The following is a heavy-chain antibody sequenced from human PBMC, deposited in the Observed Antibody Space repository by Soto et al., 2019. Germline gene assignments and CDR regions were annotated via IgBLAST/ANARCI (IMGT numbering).Heavy chain of an antibody. V-gene: IGHV3-13*01. J-gene: IGHJ4*02. CDR2: IGAAGDT. D-gene: IGHD3-16*01. Sequence: VQLVESGGGLVQPGGSLRLSCAASGFTFSNYAMHWVRQPTGKGLEWVSGIGAAGDTYYPGSVKGRVTISRENAKNSLYLQMKSLRAGDTAVYYCAAGGVTSVAQFDYWGQGTLVTVSS. CDR3: AAGGVTSVAQFDY. CDR1: GFTFSNYA.